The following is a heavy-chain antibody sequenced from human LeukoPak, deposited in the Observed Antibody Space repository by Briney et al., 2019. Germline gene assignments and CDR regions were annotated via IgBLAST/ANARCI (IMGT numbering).Heavy chain of an antibody. V-gene: IGHV3-21*04. D-gene: IGHD3-3*01. CDR2: ITTSSTYT. CDR1: GFTFSSYA. Sequence: GGSLRLSCAASGFTFSSYAMHWVRQTPGKGLEWISSITTSSTYTFYADSVKGRFTISRDNARNSLYLQMNSLRAEDTAVYYCAKAPRFGDHATEYYYYYMDVWGKGTTVTVSS. J-gene: IGHJ6*03. CDR3: AKAPRFGDHATEYYYYYMDV.